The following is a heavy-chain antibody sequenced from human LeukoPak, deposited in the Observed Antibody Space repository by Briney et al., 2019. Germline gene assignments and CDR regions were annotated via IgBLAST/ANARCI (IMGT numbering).Heavy chain of an antibody. CDR3: ARGYSSSSSSLYYYYMDV. CDR1: GDSINSSLYY. Sequence: SETLSLTCTVSGDSINSSLYYCGGIRHPPRKRLECNGSIYLIGIAYLNHSPASRVIIFVDTSKNEFSLQLGSVTAAGAAVYYCARGYSSSSSSLYYYYMDVWGRGATVTVSS. D-gene: IGHD6-6*01. V-gene: IGHV4-39*07. J-gene: IGHJ6*03. CDR2: IYLIGIA.